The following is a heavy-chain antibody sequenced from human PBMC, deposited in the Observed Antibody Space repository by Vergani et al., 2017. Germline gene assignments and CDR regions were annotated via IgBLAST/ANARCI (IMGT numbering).Heavy chain of an antibody. CDR1: GFTFSSYW. CDR3: ARGEYYGSSGYYYIFDY. V-gene: IGHV3-7*03. CDR2: IKQDGSEK. D-gene: IGHD3-22*01. J-gene: IGHJ4*02. Sequence: EVQLVESGGGLVQPGGSLRLSCAASGFTFSSYWMSWVRQAPGKGLEWVANIKQDGSEKYYVDSVKGRFTISRDNAKNSLYLQMNSLRAEDTAVYYCARGEYYGSSGYYYIFDYWGQGTLVTVSS.